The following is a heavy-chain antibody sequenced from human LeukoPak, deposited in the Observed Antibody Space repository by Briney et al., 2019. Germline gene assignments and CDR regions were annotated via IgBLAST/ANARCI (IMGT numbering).Heavy chain of an antibody. CDR1: GYTFTGYY. J-gene: IGHJ4*02. D-gene: IGHD6-19*01. V-gene: IGHV1-2*02. CDR2: INPNSGGT. CDR3: ARRVFSGWGYYFDY. Sequence: ASVKVCCKASGYTFTGYYMHWVRQAPGQGLEWMGWINPNSGGTNYAQKFQGRVTMTSDTSITTVYMELSRLRSGDTAVYYCARRVFSGWGYYFDYWGQGTLVTVSS.